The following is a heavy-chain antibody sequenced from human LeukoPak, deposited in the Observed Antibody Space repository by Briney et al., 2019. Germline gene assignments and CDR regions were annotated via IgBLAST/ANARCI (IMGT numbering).Heavy chain of an antibody. D-gene: IGHD2-2*02. V-gene: IGHV4-39*07. J-gene: IGHJ5*02. CDR3: ARAPYCSSTSCYRWFDP. CDR2: IYYSGST. Sequence: SETLSLTCTVSGGSISSSSYYWGWIRQPPGKGLEWIGSIYYSGSTYYNPSLKSRVTISVDTSKNQFSLKLSSVTAADTAVYYSARAPYCSSTSCYRWFDPWGQGTLVTVSS. CDR1: GGSISSSSYY.